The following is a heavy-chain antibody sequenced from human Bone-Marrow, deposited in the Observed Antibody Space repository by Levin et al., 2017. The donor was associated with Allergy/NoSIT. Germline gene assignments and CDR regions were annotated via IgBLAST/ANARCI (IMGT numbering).Heavy chain of an antibody. Sequence: GGSLRLSCAASGFTISDYYMSWIRQAPGKGLEWVSYIRSSSSYTNHADFVEGRFTISRDNAKNSLFLQMNSLRAEDTAVYYCARESGQLGYYNYYGMEVWGQGTTVTVSS. J-gene: IGHJ6*02. CDR2: IRSSSSYT. CDR3: ARESGQLGYYNYYGMEV. CDR1: GFTISDYY. D-gene: IGHD6-13*01. V-gene: IGHV3-11*05.